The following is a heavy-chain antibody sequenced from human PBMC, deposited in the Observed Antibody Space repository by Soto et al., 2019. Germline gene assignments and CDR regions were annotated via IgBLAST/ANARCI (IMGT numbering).Heavy chain of an antibody. CDR1: GVSSSRGGFS. V-gene: IGHV4-30-2*01. J-gene: IGHJ5*02. CDR2: IYHTAST. CDR3: ARSDKGWFDP. D-gene: IGHD2-21*02. Sequence: SRTVAVYGVSSSRGGFSWSWNRQPPGKGREWIGYIYHTASTYNNPSLKSPATMSVDRSNNQFSLKLTSVTAAYTAVYYCARSDKGWFDPWGQGTLVTVSS.